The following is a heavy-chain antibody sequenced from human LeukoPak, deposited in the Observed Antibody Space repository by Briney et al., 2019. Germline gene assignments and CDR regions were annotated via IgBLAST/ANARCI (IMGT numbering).Heavy chain of an antibody. Sequence: PGGCLRLPCAASGFTFDDYGVSWVRQAPGKGLEWVSGINWNGGSTGYADSVKGRFTISRDNAKNSLYLQMNSLRAEVTSLYYCGRTDRDHSYGGGYYFDHWGQGTLVTVSS. CDR1: GFTFDDYG. CDR2: INWNGGST. V-gene: IGHV3-20*04. CDR3: GRTDRDHSYGGGYYFDH. J-gene: IGHJ4*02. D-gene: IGHD5-18*01.